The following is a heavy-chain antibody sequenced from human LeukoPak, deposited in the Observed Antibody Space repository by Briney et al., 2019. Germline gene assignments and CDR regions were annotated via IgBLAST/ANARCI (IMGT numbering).Heavy chain of an antibody. CDR3: ARDNYNILTDYVRYAFDI. V-gene: IGHV1-46*01. J-gene: IGHJ3*02. CDR2: INPSGGST. D-gene: IGHD3-9*01. CDR1: GYTFTSYY. Sequence: ASVKVSCKASGYTFTSYYMHWVRQAPGQGLEWMGIINPSGGSTSYAQKFQGRVTMTRDTSTSTVYMELSSLRSEDTAVYYCARDNYNILTDYVRYAFDIWGQGTMVTVSS.